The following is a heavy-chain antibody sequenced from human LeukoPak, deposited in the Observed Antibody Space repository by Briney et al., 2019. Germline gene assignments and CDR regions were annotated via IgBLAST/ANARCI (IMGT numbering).Heavy chain of an antibody. J-gene: IGHJ5*02. CDR3: ARVWGFYCSSTSCYYNWFDP. V-gene: IGHV4-34*01. CDR2: INHSGST. Sequence: SETLSLTCAVYGGSFSGYYWSWIRQPPGKGLEWIGEINHSGSTNYNPSLKSRVTISVDTSKNQFSLKLSSMTAADTAVYYCARVWGFYCSSTSCYYNWFDPWGQGTLVTVSS. CDR1: GGSFSGYY. D-gene: IGHD2-2*01.